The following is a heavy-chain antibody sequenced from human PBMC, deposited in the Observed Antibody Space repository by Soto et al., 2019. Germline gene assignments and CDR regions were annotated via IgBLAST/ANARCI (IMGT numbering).Heavy chain of an antibody. J-gene: IGHJ6*02. V-gene: IGHV5-51*01. Sequence: RESLKISCKGSGYSFTNHWIGWVRQMPGKGLEWMGIIYPGDSDTKYSPSFQGQVTFSADKSISTAYLQWSSLKASESAMYYCASRGGSCTNKHAPLPMGVRGQGTSVTLS. CDR1: GYSFTNHW. CDR2: IYPGDSDT. CDR3: ASRGGSCTNKHAPLPMGV. D-gene: IGHD2-8*01.